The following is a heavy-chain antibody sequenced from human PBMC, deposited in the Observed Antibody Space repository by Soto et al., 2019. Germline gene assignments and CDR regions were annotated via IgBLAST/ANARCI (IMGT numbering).Heavy chain of an antibody. D-gene: IGHD1-26*01. Sequence: QITLKESGPTLVKPTQTLTLTCTFSGFSLSTSGVGVGWIRQPPGKALEWLALIYWDDDKRYSPSLRSRLTITKDTSKNQVVLTMTNMDPVDTATYYCAHRHGGLCNEGGCWSEYFQHWGQGTLVTVSS. J-gene: IGHJ1*01. CDR2: IYWDDDK. V-gene: IGHV2-5*02. CDR3: AHRHGGLCNEGGCWSEYFQH. CDR1: GFSLSTSGVG.